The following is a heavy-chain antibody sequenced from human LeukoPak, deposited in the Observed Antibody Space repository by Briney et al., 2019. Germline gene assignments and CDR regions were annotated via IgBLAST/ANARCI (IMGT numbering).Heavy chain of an antibody. CDR2: ISSSSSYI. CDR3: AKTGIAFDY. V-gene: IGHV3-21*01. D-gene: IGHD1-14*01. J-gene: IGHJ4*02. Sequence: GGSLRLSCAASGFTFSSYSMNWVRQAPGEGLEWVSSISSSSSYIYYADSVKGRFTISRDNSKNALYLQMNSLRAEDTAVYYCAKTGIAFDYWGQGTLVTVSS. CDR1: GFTFSSYS.